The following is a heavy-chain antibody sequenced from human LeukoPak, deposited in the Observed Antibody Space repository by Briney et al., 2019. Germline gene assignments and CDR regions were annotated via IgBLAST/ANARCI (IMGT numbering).Heavy chain of an antibody. CDR1: GYTFTSYG. J-gene: IGHJ4*02. Sequence: GASVKVSCKASGYTFTSYGISWVRQAPGQGLEWMGGIIPIFGTANYAQKFQGRVTITTDESTSTAYMELSSLRSEDTAVYYCARGPPTGYSSSWYPINYYFDYWGQGTLVTVSS. V-gene: IGHV1-69*05. CDR2: IIPIFGTA. CDR3: ARGPPTGYSSSWYPINYYFDY. D-gene: IGHD6-13*01.